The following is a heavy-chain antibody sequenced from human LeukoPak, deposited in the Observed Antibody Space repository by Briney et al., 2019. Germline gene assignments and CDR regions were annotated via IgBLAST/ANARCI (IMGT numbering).Heavy chain of an antibody. J-gene: IGHJ6*02. CDR1: GGSFSGYY. CDR3: ARGRRITMVRGVKKYGMDV. D-gene: IGHD3-10*01. CDR2: INHSGST. Sequence: SETLSLTCAVYGGSFSGYYWSWIRQPPGKGLGWIGEINHSGSTNYNPSLKSRVTISVDTSKNQFSLKLSSVTAADTAVYYCARGRRITMVRGVKKYGMDVWGQGTTVTVSS. V-gene: IGHV4-34*01.